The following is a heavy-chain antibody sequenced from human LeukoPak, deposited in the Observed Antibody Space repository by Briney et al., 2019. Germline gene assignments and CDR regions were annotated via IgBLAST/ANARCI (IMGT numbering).Heavy chain of an antibody. CDR3: AREGRDSSGYSLYYFDY. Sequence: KASETLSLTCTVSGDSINNYYWSWIRQPPGKGLEWIGYISYSGSSNYNPSLNSRVTIIVDRSMNQFSLKLSSVTAADTAVYYCAREGRDSSGYSLYYFDYWGQGTLVTVSS. CDR2: ISYSGSS. CDR1: GDSINNYY. J-gene: IGHJ4*02. D-gene: IGHD3-22*01. V-gene: IGHV4-59*12.